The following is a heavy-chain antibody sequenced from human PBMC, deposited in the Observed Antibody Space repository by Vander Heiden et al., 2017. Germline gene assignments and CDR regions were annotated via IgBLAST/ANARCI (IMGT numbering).Heavy chain of an antibody. D-gene: IGHD6-6*01. CDR3: ARDLGVIAAPREGGMDV. CDR1: GYTFTSYY. J-gene: IGHJ6*02. Sequence: QVQLVQSGAEVKKPWASVKVSCKASGYTFTSYYMHWVRQAPGQGREWMGIINPSGGSTSYAQKFQGRVTMTRDTSTSTVYMELSSLRSEDTAVYYCARDLGVIAAPREGGMDVWGQGTTVTVSS. V-gene: IGHV1-46*01. CDR2: INPSGGST.